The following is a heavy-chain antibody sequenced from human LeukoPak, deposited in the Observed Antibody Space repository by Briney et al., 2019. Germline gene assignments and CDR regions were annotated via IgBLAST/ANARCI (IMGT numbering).Heavy chain of an antibody. CDR1: GGSISSGSYY. D-gene: IGHD6-13*01. CDR3: ARRSSSSWYFDY. J-gene: IGHJ4*02. Sequence: PSETLSLTCTVSGGSISSGSYYWSWIRQPAGKGLEWIGRIYTSGSTNYNPSLKSRVTMSVDTSKNQFSLKLSSVTAADTAVYYCARRSSSSWYFDYWGQGTLVTVSS. V-gene: IGHV4-61*02. CDR2: IYTSGST.